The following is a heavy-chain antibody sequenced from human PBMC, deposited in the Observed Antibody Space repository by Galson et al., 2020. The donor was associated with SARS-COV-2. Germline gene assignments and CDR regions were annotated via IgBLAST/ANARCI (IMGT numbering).Heavy chain of an antibody. D-gene: IGHD2-2*01. CDR3: AREYASPPEHRLDV. CDR2: TCYHGRS. V-gene: IGHV4-39*02. J-gene: IGHJ6*02. Sequence: SETLSLTCTISGVSFNNNLYCWGWVRQPPGKGLEWIGSTCYHGRSFSSPSLKSRVTISVDTSKNQFSLRLKSVTPADTGMYYCAREYASPPEHRLDVWGQGTTVTVSS. CDR1: GVSFNNNLYC.